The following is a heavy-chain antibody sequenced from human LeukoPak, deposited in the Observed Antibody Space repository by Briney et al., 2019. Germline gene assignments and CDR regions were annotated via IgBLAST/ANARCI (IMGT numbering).Heavy chain of an antibody. Sequence: ASVKVSCKASGYTFTSYGISWVRQAPGQGLEWMGWISAYNGNTNYAQKLQGRVTMTTDTSTSTAYMELRSLRSDDAAVYYCARNSNPYLAASIDYWGQGTLVTVSS. J-gene: IGHJ4*02. V-gene: IGHV1-18*01. D-gene: IGHD2-15*01. CDR2: ISAYNGNT. CDR3: ARNSNPYLAASIDY. CDR1: GYTFTSYG.